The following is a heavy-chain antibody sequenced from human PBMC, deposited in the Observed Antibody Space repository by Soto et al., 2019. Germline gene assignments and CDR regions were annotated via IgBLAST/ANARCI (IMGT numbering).Heavy chain of an antibody. Sequence: QVQLVESGGGVVQPGRSLRLSCAASGFTFISYGMHWVRQAPGKGLEWVAVIWYDGNDKYYADFVKGRFTISRDNAKNTMSLPMNSLSAEDTAVYYCARDRHSSSSGYFEYWGQGTLVTVSS. V-gene: IGHV3-33*01. J-gene: IGHJ4*02. CDR2: IWYDGNDK. CDR1: GFTFISYG. D-gene: IGHD6-6*01. CDR3: ARDRHSSSSGYFEY.